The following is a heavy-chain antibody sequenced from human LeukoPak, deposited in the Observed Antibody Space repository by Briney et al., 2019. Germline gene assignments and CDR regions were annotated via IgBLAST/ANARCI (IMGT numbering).Heavy chain of an antibody. V-gene: IGHV2-5*02. J-gene: IGHJ1*01. Sequence: SGPTLVKPTQTLTLTCTFSGFSLSTSGVGVGWIRQPPGKALEWLALIYWDDDKRYSPSLKSRLTITKDTSKNQVVHTMTNMDPVDTATYYCARRLVTATRAEYFQHWGQGTLVTVSS. CDR2: IYWDDDK. CDR3: ARRLVTATRAEYFQH. CDR1: GFSLSTSGVG. D-gene: IGHD2-21*02.